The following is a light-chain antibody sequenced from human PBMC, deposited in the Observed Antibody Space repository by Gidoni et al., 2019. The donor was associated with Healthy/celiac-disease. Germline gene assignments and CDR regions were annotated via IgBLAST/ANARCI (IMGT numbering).Light chain of an antibody. J-gene: IGKJ5*01. CDR3: QQRSNWRIT. CDR1: QSVSSY. CDR2: DAS. V-gene: IGKV3-11*01. Sequence: EIVLTQSPATLSLSPGERATLSCRASQSVSSYLAWYQQKPGQAPRLLIYDASNRATGIPARFSGSVSVTDFTLTISSLEPEDFAVYYCQQRSNWRITFGQGTRLEIK.